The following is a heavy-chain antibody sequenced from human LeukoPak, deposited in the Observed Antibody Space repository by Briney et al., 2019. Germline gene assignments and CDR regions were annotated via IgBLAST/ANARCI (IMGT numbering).Heavy chain of an antibody. J-gene: IGHJ6*02. CDR3: ASTNYYDSSGYYGSYYYGMDV. CDR2: IYYSGST. CDR1: GGSISSCY. Sequence: PSGTLSLTCTVSGGSISSCYWSWIRQPPGKGLEWMGYIYYSGSTNYNPSLKSRVTISVDTSKNQFSLQLRSVTAADTAVYYCASTNYYDSSGYYGSYYYGMDVWGQGTTVTVSS. V-gene: IGHV4-59*01. D-gene: IGHD3-22*01.